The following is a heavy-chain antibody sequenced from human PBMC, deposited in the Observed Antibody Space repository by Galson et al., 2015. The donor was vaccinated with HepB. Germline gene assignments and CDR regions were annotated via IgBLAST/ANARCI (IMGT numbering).Heavy chain of an antibody. CDR1: GYSFTSYW. D-gene: IGHD4-17*01. CDR2: IYPGDSDT. V-gene: IGHV5-51*03. CDR3: ARSTVTTVVPTIPWFDP. Sequence: QSGAEVKKPGESPKISCKGSGYSFTSYWIGWVRQMPGKGLEWMGIIYPGDSDTRYSPSFQGQVTISADKSISTAYLQWSSLKASDTAMYYCARSTVTTVVPTIPWFDPWGQGTLVTVSS. J-gene: IGHJ5*02.